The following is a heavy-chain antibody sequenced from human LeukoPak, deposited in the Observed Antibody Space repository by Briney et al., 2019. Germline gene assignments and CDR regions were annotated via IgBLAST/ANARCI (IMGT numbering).Heavy chain of an antibody. CDR1: GYTFTSYG. J-gene: IGHJ4*02. D-gene: IGHD3-9*01. CDR3: AAGINYDILTGYSNFDY. CDR2: ISAYNGNT. Sequence: ASVKVSCKASGYTFTSYGISWVRQAPGQGFEWMGWISAYNGNTNYAQKLQGRVTMTTDTSTSTAYMELRSLRSDDTAVYYCAAGINYDILTGYSNFDYWGQGTLVTVSS. V-gene: IGHV1-18*01.